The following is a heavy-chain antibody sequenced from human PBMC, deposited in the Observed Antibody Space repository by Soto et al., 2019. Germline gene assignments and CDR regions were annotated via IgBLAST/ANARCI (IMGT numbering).Heavy chain of an antibody. CDR3: ARDLRVDFWSMDV. D-gene: IGHD3-3*01. CDR2: IIPIFGTA. J-gene: IGHJ6*02. CDR1: GYTFSTIF. V-gene: IGHV1-69*13. Sequence: ASVKVSCKTSGYTFSTIFLYWLRQAPGQGLEWMGGIIPIFGTANYAQKFQGRVTITADESTSTAYMELSSLRSEDTAVYYCARDLRVDFWSMDVWGQGTTVTVSS.